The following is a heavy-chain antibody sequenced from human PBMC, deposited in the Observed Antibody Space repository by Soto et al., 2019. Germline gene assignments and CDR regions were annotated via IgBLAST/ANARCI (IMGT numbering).Heavy chain of an antibody. V-gene: IGHV3-21*01. Sequence: SVGSLRLSCAASGFTFRNYAMSWARQAPGKGLEWVSSITGRSGYTHYADSVKGRFTISRDNAKNTLYLQMNSLRAEDTAIYYCARDEVVVEPADYYFYMDVWGKGTTVTVSS. D-gene: IGHD2-2*01. CDR3: ARDEVVVEPADYYFYMDV. CDR2: ITGRSGYT. CDR1: GFTFRNYA. J-gene: IGHJ6*03.